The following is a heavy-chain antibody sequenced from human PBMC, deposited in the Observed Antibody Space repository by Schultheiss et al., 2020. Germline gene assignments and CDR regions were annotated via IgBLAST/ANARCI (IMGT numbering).Heavy chain of an antibody. V-gene: IGHV3-7*01. Sequence: GGSLRLSCAASGFTFSSYWMSWVRQAPGKGLEWVANIKQDGSEKYYVDSVKGRFTISRDNAKNSLYLQMNSLRAEDTAVYYCAREVDGGYYYDSSGLYCFDYRGQGTRVNGYS. J-gene: IGHJ4*02. CDR3: AREVDGGYYYDSSGLYCFDY. CDR1: GFTFSSYW. D-gene: IGHD3-22*01. CDR2: IKQDGSEK.